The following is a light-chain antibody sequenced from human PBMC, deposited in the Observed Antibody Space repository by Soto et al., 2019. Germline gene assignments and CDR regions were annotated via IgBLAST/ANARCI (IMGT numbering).Light chain of an antibody. CDR2: EDD. Sequence: QSVLTQPPSVSAAPGQKVTMSCSGGSSNIGNYYVSWHQQLPGTAPKLLIYEDDKRPSGIPDRFSGSKSGNTASLTVSGLQAEDEADYYCNSYAGTYSFFYVFGTGTKVTVL. V-gene: IGLV1-51*02. CDR3: NSYAGTYSFFYV. CDR1: SSNIGNYY. J-gene: IGLJ1*01.